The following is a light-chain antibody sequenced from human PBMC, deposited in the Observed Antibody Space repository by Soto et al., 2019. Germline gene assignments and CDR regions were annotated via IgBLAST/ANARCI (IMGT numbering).Light chain of an antibody. Sequence: QSALTQPASVSGSPGQSITISCTGTSCDVGGYNYVSWYQQHPGKAPKFMIYDVSNRPSGVSNRFSGSKSGNTASLTISGLQAEDEADYYCSSYTTSNTRQIVFGTGTQLTVL. CDR2: DVS. J-gene: IGLJ1*01. V-gene: IGLV2-14*01. CDR3: SSYTTSNTRQIV. CDR1: SCDVGGYNY.